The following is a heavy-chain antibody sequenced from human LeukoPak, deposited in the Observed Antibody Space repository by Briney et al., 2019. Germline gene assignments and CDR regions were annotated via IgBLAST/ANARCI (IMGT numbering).Heavy chain of an antibody. V-gene: IGHV3-30*03. CDR1: GFTFSTYG. Sequence: PGGSLRLSCAASGFTFSTYGMHWVRQAPGKGLEWVAVISYDASDKYYADSVKGRFTISRDNSKNTLYLQMNSLSADDTAVYYCARDPGYSSGWFDYWGQGALVTVSS. J-gene: IGHJ4*02. CDR3: ARDPGYSSGWFDY. D-gene: IGHD6-19*01. CDR2: ISYDASDK.